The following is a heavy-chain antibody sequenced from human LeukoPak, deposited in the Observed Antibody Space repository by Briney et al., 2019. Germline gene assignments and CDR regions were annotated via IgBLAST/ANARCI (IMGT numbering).Heavy chain of an antibody. CDR3: AREAIGTTKSDDAFDI. J-gene: IGHJ3*02. V-gene: IGHV3-23*01. CDR1: GFTFSTFA. D-gene: IGHD1-1*01. Sequence: PGGSLRLSCAASGFTFSTFALSWVRQAPGKGLEWVSFINDRGDSTYYADSVKGRFTISRDNSKNMLFLQINSLRGEDTAVYYCAREAIGTTKSDDAFDIWGQGTMVTVSS. CDR2: INDRGDST.